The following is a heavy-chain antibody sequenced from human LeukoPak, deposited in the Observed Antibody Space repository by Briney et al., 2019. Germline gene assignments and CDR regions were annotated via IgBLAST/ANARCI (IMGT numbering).Heavy chain of an antibody. CDR1: GGSISSYY. D-gene: IGHD6-19*01. CDR2: IYYSGSN. CDR3: ARGGLTAVALYYFDF. Sequence: SETLSLTCTVSGGSISSYYWRWIRQPPGKGLEWIGYIYYSGSNNYNPSLRSRVTISADTSKNQFSLKLNAVTAADTAVYYCARGGLTAVALYYFDFWGQGTLVTVSS. V-gene: IGHV4-59*12. J-gene: IGHJ4*02.